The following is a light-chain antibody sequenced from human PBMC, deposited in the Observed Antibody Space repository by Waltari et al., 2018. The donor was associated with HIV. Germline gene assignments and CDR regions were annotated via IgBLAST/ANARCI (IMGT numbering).Light chain of an antibody. J-gene: IGLJ3*02. CDR2: DDT. V-gene: IGLV3-21*02. Sequence: SYVLTQPPSVSVAPGQTARITCGGNNIGSKSVHWYQQKPGQAPVLVVYDDTDRPSGIPERFSGSNSGNTATLTFSRVEAGDEADYYCQVWDTSGDPWVFGGGTKLTVL. CDR1: NIGSKS. CDR3: QVWDTSGDPWV.